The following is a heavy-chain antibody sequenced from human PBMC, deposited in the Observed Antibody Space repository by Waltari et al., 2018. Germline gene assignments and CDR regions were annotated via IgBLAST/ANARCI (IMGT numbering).Heavy chain of an antibody. V-gene: IGHV4-34*01. Sequence: QVQLQQWGAGLLKPSETLSLTCAVYGGSFSGYYWSWIRQPPGKGLEWIGEINHSRSMNYTPPLKSRVTIAVDTSKHEFSLKVSYGPAADTAVYYCARGLRVVLPSSSSRYFQHWGQGTLVSVSS. J-gene: IGHJ1*01. CDR1: GGSFSGYY. CDR2: INHSRSM. D-gene: IGHD6-6*01. CDR3: ARGLRVVLPSSSSRYFQH.